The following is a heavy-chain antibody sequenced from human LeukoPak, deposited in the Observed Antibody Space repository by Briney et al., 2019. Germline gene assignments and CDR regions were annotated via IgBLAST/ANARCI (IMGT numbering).Heavy chain of an antibody. J-gene: IGHJ4*02. CDR1: GFSFSGHW. CDR3: ARAPNSNWSGLDF. D-gene: IGHD6-6*01. V-gene: IGHV3-74*01. Sequence: GRSLRLSCTASGFSFSGHWMHWARQVPGKGLVWVSRISPTGSTTSYADSVKGRFTVSRDNAKNTLYLQVNNLRAEDTAVYYCARAPNSNWSGLDFWGQGTLVTVSS. CDR2: ISPTGSTT.